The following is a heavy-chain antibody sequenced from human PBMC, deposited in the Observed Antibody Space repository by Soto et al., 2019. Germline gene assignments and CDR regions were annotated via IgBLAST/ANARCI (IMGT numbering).Heavy chain of an antibody. CDR3: ARDGLSGGDAFDI. CDR2: MNYRGIT. J-gene: IGHJ3*02. CDR1: GGSIRSDGYY. D-gene: IGHD3-10*01. Sequence: QVQLQESGPGLLKPSQTLSLTCTASGGSIRSDGYYWSWIRQRPGKGLEWIGYMNYRGITYYNPSLKSRLTISEDTSKNHFSLNLNSVTAADTAVYYCARDGLSGGDAFDIWGQGTMVVVSS. V-gene: IGHV4-31*03.